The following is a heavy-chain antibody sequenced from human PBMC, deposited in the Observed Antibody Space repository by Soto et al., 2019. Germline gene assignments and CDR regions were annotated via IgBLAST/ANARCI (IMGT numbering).Heavy chain of an antibody. Sequence: QVQLVQSGAEVKKPGASVKVSCKASGYTFPSYDINWVRQATGQGLEGMGWMNPNSGNTGYAQKFQGRVTMTRNTSIRTAYMELSSLRSQATAVYYCARELSGNSAWFAPWGQGTLVTVSS. J-gene: IGHJ5*02. CDR1: GYTFPSYD. CDR2: MNPNSGNT. CDR3: ARELSGNSAWFAP. V-gene: IGHV1-8*01. D-gene: IGHD4-4*01.